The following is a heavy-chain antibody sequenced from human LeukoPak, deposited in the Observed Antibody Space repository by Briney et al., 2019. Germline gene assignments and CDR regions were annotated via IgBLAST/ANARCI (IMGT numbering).Heavy chain of an antibody. CDR1: GFSFTSYG. J-gene: IGHJ6*02. Sequence: PGGSLRLSCAASGFSFTSYGMHWVRQAPGKGLEWVAVIWYDGSNKCYADSVKGRVTISRDNSKSTLYLQMNSLRAEDTAVYYCARDLGYCSSTSCYLGFYYGMDVWGQGTTVTVSS. CDR3: ARDLGYCSSTSCYLGFYYGMDV. D-gene: IGHD2-2*01. CDR2: IWYDGSNK. V-gene: IGHV3-33*01.